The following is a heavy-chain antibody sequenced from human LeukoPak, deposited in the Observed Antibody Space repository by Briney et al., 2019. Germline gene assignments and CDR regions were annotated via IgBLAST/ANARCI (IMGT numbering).Heavy chain of an antibody. Sequence: PGGSLRLSCAASGFTFSDYYMSWIRQAPGKGLEWVSYISSSGSTIYYADSVKGRFTISGDNAKNSLYLQMNSLRAEDTAVYYCARSGNTGRNWYFDLWGRGTLVTVSS. J-gene: IGHJ2*01. V-gene: IGHV3-11*04. D-gene: IGHD3-10*01. CDR3: ARSGNTGRNWYFDL. CDR1: GFTFSDYY. CDR2: ISSSGSTI.